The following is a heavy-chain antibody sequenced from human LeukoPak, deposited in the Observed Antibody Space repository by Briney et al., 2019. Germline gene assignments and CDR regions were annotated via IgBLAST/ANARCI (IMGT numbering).Heavy chain of an antibody. D-gene: IGHD3-22*01. CDR2: IYYSGST. J-gene: IGHJ5*02. Sequence: SETLSLTCTVSGGSISSGDYYWSWIRQPPGKGLEWIGYIYYSGSTYYNPSLKSRVTISVDTSKNQFSLKLSSVTAADTAVYYCATDSSGYPRGRFDPWGQGTLVTVSS. CDR1: GGSISSGDYY. V-gene: IGHV4-30-4*01. CDR3: ATDSSGYPRGRFDP.